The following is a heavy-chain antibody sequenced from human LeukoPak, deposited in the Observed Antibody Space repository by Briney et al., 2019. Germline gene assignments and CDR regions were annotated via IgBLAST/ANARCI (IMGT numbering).Heavy chain of an antibody. J-gene: IGHJ4*02. D-gene: IGHD1-26*01. V-gene: IGHV4-59*01. CDR3: AGGSAGVGSINY. CDR1: GGSISSYY. CDR2: VYHSGST. Sequence: PSETLSLTCSVSGGSISSYYWSWTRQPPGKGLEWIGYVYHSGSTSYNPSLRGRVTISIDTSKNQFSLKLNSVTAADTAVYYCAGGSAGVGSINYWGQGSLVTVSS.